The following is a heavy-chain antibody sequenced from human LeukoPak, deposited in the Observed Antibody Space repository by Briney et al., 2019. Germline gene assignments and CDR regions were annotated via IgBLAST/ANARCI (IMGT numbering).Heavy chain of an antibody. CDR1: GFTFSSYD. Sequence: GGSLRLSCAASGFTFSSYDMSWVRQAPGKGLEWVSAISGSGGSTYYADSVKGRFTISRDNSKNTLYLQMNSLRAEDTAVYYCAKGSTSTVTPTDYWGQGTLVTVSS. CDR2: ISGSGGST. J-gene: IGHJ4*02. D-gene: IGHD4-17*01. V-gene: IGHV3-23*01. CDR3: AKGSTSTVTPTDY.